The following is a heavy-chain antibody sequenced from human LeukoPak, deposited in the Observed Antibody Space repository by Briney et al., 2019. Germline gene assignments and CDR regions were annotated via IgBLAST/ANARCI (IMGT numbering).Heavy chain of an antibody. CDR3: ARDRGDSSSWYYFDS. J-gene: IGHJ4*02. CDR1: GFTFSSYA. V-gene: IGHV3-53*05. Sequence: GGAVRLSCAASGFTFSSYAMSWVRQAPGKGLEWVSVFCSGGNTYYADSVKGRFTISRDNSKNTLYLQMNSLRAEDTAVYYCARDRGDSSSWYYFDSWGQGTLVTVS. D-gene: IGHD6-13*01. CDR2: FCSGGNT.